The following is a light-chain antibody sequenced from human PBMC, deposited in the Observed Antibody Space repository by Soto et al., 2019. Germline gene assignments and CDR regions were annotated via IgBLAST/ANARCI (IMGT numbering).Light chain of an antibody. J-gene: IGKJ1*01. Sequence: DIEMTQSPSTLSASVGDRVTITCRASQTISNWLAWYQQKPGKAPKLLIYRASTLQIGVPSRFSGSGSGTEFTLTISSLQPDDFATYYCQLYNTIFGQGTKVEVK. CDR3: QLYNTI. CDR2: RAS. V-gene: IGKV1-5*03. CDR1: QTISNW.